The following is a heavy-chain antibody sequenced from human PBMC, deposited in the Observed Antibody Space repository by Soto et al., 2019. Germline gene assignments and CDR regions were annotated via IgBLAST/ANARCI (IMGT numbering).Heavy chain of an antibody. CDR2: FDPEDGKP. V-gene: IGHV1-24*01. Sequence: ASVMVSCKVSGFALSELSIHWVRQAPGKGLEWVGSFDPEDGKPFYAQKLQARVTMTEDTSIHTAYLELRSLGSDDTAVYYCATGHFWTAYYIDTWGLGTMVTVSS. J-gene: IGHJ5*02. D-gene: IGHD3-3*02. CDR3: ATGHFWTAYYIDT. CDR1: GFALSELS.